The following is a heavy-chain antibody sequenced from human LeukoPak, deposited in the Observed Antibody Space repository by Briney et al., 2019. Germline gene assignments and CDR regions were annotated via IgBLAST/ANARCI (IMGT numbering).Heavy chain of an antibody. J-gene: IGHJ3*02. V-gene: IGHV1-46*01. D-gene: IGHD3-9*01. CDR2: INPSGGST. Sequence: ASVKVSCKASGYTFTSYYMHWVRQAPGQGLEWMGMINPSGGSTSYAQKFQGRVTMTRDTSTSTVYMELSSLRSEDTAVYYCARDGTPVRRYFGLQHDAFDIWGQGTMVTVSS. CDR1: GYTFTSYY. CDR3: ARDGTPVRRYFGLQHDAFDI.